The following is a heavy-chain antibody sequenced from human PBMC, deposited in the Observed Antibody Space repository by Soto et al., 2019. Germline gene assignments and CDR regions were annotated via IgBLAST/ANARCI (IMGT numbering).Heavy chain of an antibody. V-gene: IGHV4-30-2*01. Sequence: PSETLSLTCAVSGGSIRSGDYSWSWIRQPPGKGLEWIGYIYHSGSTYYNPSLKSRVTISVDRSKNQFSLKLSSVTAADTAVYYCARVPDRWGQGTLVTSPQ. J-gene: IGHJ5*02. CDR2: IYHSGST. CDR3: ARVPDR. D-gene: IGHD2-2*01. CDR1: GGSIRSGDYS.